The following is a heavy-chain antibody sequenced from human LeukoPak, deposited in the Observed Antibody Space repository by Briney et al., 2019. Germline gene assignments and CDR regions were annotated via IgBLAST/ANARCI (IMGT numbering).Heavy chain of an antibody. Sequence: GGSLRLSCAASGFTFSSYAMSWVRQAPGKGLEWVSAISGSGGSTYYADSVKGRFTISRDNSKNTLYLRMNSLRAEDTAVYYCAKCIAVAGTTQSEGGSFDYWGQGTLVTVSS. CDR2: ISGSGGST. CDR3: AKCIAVAGTTQSEGGSFDY. J-gene: IGHJ4*02. D-gene: IGHD6-19*01. CDR1: GFTFSSYA. V-gene: IGHV3-23*01.